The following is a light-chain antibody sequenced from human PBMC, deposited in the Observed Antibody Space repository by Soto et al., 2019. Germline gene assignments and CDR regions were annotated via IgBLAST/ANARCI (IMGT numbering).Light chain of an antibody. Sequence: QSALTQPPSASGSPGQSVTISCTGTSSDVGTYIYVSWYQHHPGTAPKLIIYEINKRPSGVPDRFSGSKSGNTASLTVSGLQPEDAADYYCISYAGNHTLVFGGGTKLTVL. CDR1: SSDVGTYIY. CDR2: EIN. V-gene: IGLV2-8*01. J-gene: IGLJ2*01. CDR3: ISYAGNHTLV.